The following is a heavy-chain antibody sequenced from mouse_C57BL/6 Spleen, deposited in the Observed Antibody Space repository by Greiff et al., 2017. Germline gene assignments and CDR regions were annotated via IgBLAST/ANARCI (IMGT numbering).Heavy chain of an antibody. CDR2: INPSSGYT. J-gene: IGHJ3*01. CDR1: GYTFTSYT. Sequence: QVQLQQSGAELARPGASVKMSCKASGYTFTSYTMHWVKQRPGQGLEWIGYINPSSGYTKYNQKFKDKATLTADKSSSTAYMQLSSLTSEDSAVYYCAYSSGYVFAYWGQGTLVTVSA. V-gene: IGHV1-4*01. D-gene: IGHD3-2*02. CDR3: AYSSGYVFAY.